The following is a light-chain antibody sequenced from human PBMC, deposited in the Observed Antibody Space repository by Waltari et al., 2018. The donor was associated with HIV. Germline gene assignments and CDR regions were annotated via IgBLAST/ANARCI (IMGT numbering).Light chain of an antibody. CDR3: QHYDSYPWT. CDR1: QSISNW. CDR2: EAF. J-gene: IGKJ1*01. Sequence: GDRVTITCRASQSISNWLAWYQHRPGKAAKLLIYEAFTLQAGVPSRFSGSSSGTEFTLTISSLQPDDFATYYCQHYDSYPWTFGQGTNVDMK. V-gene: IGKV1-5*03.